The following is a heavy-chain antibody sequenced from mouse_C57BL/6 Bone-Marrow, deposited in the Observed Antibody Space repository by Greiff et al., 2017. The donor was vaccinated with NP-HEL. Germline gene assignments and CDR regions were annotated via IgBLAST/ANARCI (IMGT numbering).Heavy chain of an antibody. J-gene: IGHJ4*01. CDR1: GYTFTTYP. CDR3: ARSDYYGSEDYYAMDY. V-gene: IGHV1-47*01. D-gene: IGHD1-1*01. CDR2: FHPYNDDT. Sequence: QVQLQQSGAELVKPGASVKMSCKASGYTFTTYPIEWMKQNHGKSLEWIGNFHPYNDDTKYNEKFKGKATLTVEKSSSTVYLELSRLTSDDSAVYYCARSDYYGSEDYYAMDYWGQGTSVTVSS.